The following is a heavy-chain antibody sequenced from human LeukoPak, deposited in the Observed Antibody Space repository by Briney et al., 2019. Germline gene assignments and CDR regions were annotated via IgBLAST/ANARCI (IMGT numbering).Heavy chain of an antibody. CDR3: LVTTRSRGFDY. D-gene: IGHD1/OR15-1a*01. Sequence: GGSLRLSCAASGFTFSSYPMHWVRQAPGKGLEWVAVVSDDGNKKFDADFVKGRFTISRDNSKNTLYLQMNSLRAEDTAVYYCLVTTRSRGFDYWGQGTLVTVSS. CDR2: VSDDGNKK. V-gene: IGHV3-30*07. J-gene: IGHJ4*02. CDR1: GFTFSSYP.